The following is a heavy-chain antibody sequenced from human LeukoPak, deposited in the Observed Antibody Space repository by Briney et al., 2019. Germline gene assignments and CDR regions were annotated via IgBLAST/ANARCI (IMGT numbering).Heavy chain of an antibody. J-gene: IGHJ4*02. Sequence: GSLRLSCAASGFTFSSYSMNWVRQAPGKGLEWVSSISSSSSYIYYADSVKGRFTISRDNAKNSLYLQMNSLRAEDTAVYYCARGFWYCSGGSCYSAFFDYWGQGTLVTVSS. CDR1: GFTFSSYS. CDR2: ISSSSSYI. V-gene: IGHV3-21*01. D-gene: IGHD2-15*01. CDR3: ARGFWYCSGGSCYSAFFDY.